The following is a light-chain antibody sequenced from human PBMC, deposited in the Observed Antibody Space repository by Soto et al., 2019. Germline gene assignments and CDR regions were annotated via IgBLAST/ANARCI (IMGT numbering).Light chain of an antibody. CDR1: SSNIGAGYD. CDR2: GNS. CDR3: QSYDSSLSGFRV. V-gene: IGLV1-40*01. Sequence: QSVLTQPPSVSGAPGQRVTISCTGSSSNIGAGYDVHWYQKLPGTAPKLLIYGNSNRPSGVPDRFSGSKSGTSASLAITGLQAEDEADYYCQSYDSSLSGFRVFGPGTKLTVL. J-gene: IGLJ1*01.